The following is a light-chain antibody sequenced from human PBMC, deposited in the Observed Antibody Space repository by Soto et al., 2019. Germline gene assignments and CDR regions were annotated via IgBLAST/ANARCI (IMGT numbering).Light chain of an antibody. Sequence: EIVLTQSPGTLSLSPGERATLSCRASQSVSSSHLAWYQQTPGQAPRLLIYGASSRATGIPDRFSGSGSGTDFTLTISRLEPEDFAVYFCQQHGSAPRTFGQGTKVEI. V-gene: IGKV3-20*01. J-gene: IGKJ1*01. CDR1: QSVSSSH. CDR2: GAS. CDR3: QQHGSAPRT.